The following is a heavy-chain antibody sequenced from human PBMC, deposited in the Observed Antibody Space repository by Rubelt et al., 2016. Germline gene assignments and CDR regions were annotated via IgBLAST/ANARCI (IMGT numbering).Heavy chain of an antibody. CDR2: INHGGSI. CDR1: GGSFTDYY. D-gene: IGHD1-1*01. CDR3: ARSLDDELPTFKAFDV. V-gene: IGHV4-34*02. Sequence: QVQLQQWGAGLLKPSETLSLTCAVYGGSFTDYYWSWIRQAPGKGLEWIGEINHGGSINNNWSLKSRVAISVDPSKQQVSLKGTSVTAADTAIYYCARSLDDELPTFKAFDVWGPGTKVTVSS. J-gene: IGHJ3*01.